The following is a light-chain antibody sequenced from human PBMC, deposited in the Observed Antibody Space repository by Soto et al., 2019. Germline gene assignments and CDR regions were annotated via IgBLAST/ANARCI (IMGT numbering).Light chain of an antibody. CDR2: EVS. CDR3: SSYSISTAYL. J-gene: IGLJ1*01. V-gene: IGLV2-14*01. CDR1: GSDVGGYDY. Sequence: QSVLGQPASVSGSPGQSITISCTGTGSDVGGYDYVSWYQLHPGKAPKLMVFEVSNRPSGVSYRFSGSKSGNTASLTISGLQAEDEADYFCSSYSISTAYLFGTGTKVTVL.